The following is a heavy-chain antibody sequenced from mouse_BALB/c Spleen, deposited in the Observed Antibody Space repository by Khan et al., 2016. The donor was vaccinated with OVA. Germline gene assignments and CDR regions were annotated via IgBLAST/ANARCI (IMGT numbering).Heavy chain of an antibody. CDR3: ARKRGVHYNMDY. J-gene: IGHJ4*01. CDR1: GFSLTNYG. CDR2: IWSGGST. V-gene: IGHV2-4*02. Sequence: VKLEESGPGLVQPSQSLSITCTVSGFSLTNYGVHWVRQPPGKGLEWLGLIWSGGSTDYNAAFISRLSITKDNTKSQVFFKMKSLQADDTAIYYCARKRGVHYNMDYWGQGTSVTVSS.